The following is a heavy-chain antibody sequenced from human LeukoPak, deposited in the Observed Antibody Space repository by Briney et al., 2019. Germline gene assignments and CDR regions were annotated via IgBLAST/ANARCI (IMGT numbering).Heavy chain of an antibody. V-gene: IGHV4-4*02. CDR1: GGSISSSNW. D-gene: IGHD2-15*01. Sequence: SETLSLTCAVSGGSISSSNWWSWVRQPPGKGLEWIGEIYHSGSTNHNPSLKSRVTISVDKSKNQFSLKLSSVTAADTAVYYCATLGYCSGGSCYSNNWGQGTLVTVSS. CDR2: IYHSGST. CDR3: ATLGYCSGGSCYSNN. J-gene: IGHJ4*02.